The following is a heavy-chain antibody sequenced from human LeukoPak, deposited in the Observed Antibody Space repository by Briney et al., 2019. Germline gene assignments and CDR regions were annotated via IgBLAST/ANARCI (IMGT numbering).Heavy chain of an antibody. CDR3: ARHGATELLNDY. D-gene: IGHD2-15*01. V-gene: IGHV3-66*04. CDR2: IYSGGTT. CDR1: GFTFSSYA. J-gene: IGHJ4*02. Sequence: PGGSLRLSCAASGFTFSSYAMSWVRQAPGKGLEWVSAIYSGGTTYYADSVKGRFTISRDNSKNTLYLQMNSLRAEDTAVYYCARHGATELLNDYWGQGTLVTVSS.